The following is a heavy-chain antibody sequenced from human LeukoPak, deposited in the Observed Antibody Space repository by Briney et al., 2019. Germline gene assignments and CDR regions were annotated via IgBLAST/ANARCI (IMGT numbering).Heavy chain of an antibody. D-gene: IGHD2-2*02. J-gene: IGHJ4*02. CDR1: GVSFSGYY. V-gene: IGHV4-34*01. Sequence: PSETLCLTCAVYGVSFSGYYWSWIRQPPGKGLEWIGEINHSGSTNYNPSLKSRVTISGDTSKNQFSVKLSSVTAADTAVYYCASGSVVVPAAITGGFDYWGQGTLVTVSS. CDR2: INHSGST. CDR3: ASGSVVVPAAITGGFDY.